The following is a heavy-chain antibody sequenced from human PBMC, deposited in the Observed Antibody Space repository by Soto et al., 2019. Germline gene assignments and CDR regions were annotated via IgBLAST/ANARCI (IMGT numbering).Heavy chain of an antibody. CDR1: GDSVSSGSHY. CDR2: IYYNGRT. V-gene: IGHV4-61*01. J-gene: IGHJ4*02. CDR3: AREGVTTIDY. D-gene: IGHD1-1*01. Sequence: QVQLQESRPGLLKPSETLSLTCTVSGDSVSSGSHYWSWIRQPPGKGLEWIGYIYYNGRTNYNPSLKSRVTISVDTSKNLFSLKLSAVTTADTAVYWCAREGVTTIDYWGQGTLVTVSS.